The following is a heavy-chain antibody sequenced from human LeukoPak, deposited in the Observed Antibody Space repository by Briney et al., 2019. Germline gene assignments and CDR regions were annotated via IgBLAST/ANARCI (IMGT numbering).Heavy chain of an antibody. CDR1: GYSFTSYW. Sequence: GESLQISCKGSGYSFTSYWIGWVRQMPGKGLEWMGIIYPGDSDTRYSPSFQGQVTISADKSISTAYLQWSSLKASDTAMYYCARRSKGVEGSGSDFDYWGQGTLVTVSS. J-gene: IGHJ4*02. D-gene: IGHD6-19*01. CDR3: ARRSKGVEGSGSDFDY. CDR2: IYPGDSDT. V-gene: IGHV5-51*01.